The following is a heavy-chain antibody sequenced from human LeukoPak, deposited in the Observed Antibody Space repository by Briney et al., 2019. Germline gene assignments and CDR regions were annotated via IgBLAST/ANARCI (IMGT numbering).Heavy chain of an antibody. D-gene: IGHD1-26*01. CDR2: IIPIFGTA. CDR1: GGTFSSYA. CDR3: ARGGREWELLVAFDI. Sequence: ASVKVSRKASGGTFSSYAISWVRQAPGQGLEWMGGIIPIFGTANYAQKFQGRVTITTDESTSTAYMELSSLRSEDTAVYYCARGGREWELLVAFDIWGQGTMVTVSS. V-gene: IGHV1-69*05. J-gene: IGHJ3*02.